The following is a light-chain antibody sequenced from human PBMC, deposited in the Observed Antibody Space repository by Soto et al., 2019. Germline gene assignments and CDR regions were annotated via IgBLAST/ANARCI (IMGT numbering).Light chain of an antibody. J-gene: IGLJ2*01. CDR3: SSYAASNNLGV. V-gene: IGLV2-8*01. CDR1: SSDVGRYNY. Sequence: QSVLTQPPSASGSPGQSVTISCIGTSSDVGRYNYVSWYQQHPGKAPKLMIYEVSKRPSGVPDRFSGSKSGNTASLTVSGLQAEDEADYYCSSYAASNNLGVFGGGTKLTVL. CDR2: EVS.